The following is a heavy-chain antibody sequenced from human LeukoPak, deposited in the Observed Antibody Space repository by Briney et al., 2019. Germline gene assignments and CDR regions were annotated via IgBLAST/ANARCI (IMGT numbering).Heavy chain of an antibody. CDR2: MNTNSGNT. CDR1: GYTFTSYD. Sequence: ASVKVSCKASGYTFTSYDINWVRQAPGQGLEWMGWMNTNSGNTGYAQKFQGRVTITRNTAISTAYMELSSLRSEDTAVYYCARSGSYPREFDYWGQGTLVTVSS. D-gene: IGHD1-26*01. J-gene: IGHJ4*02. V-gene: IGHV1-8*03. CDR3: ARSGSYPREFDY.